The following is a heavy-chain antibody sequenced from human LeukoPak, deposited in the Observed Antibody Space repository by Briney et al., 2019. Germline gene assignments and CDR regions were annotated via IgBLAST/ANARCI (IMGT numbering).Heavy chain of an antibody. J-gene: IGHJ4*02. CDR3: ARDPSQYDFWSGYYGFDY. V-gene: IGHV1-46*01. CDR2: INPSGGST. Sequence: ASVKVSCKASGYTFTSYYMHWVRQAPGQGLEWMGIINPSGGSTSYAQKFQGRVTMTRDTSTSTVYMELSSLRSEDTAVYYYARDPSQYDFWSGYYGFDYWGQGTLVTVSS. CDR1: GYTFTSYY. D-gene: IGHD3-3*01.